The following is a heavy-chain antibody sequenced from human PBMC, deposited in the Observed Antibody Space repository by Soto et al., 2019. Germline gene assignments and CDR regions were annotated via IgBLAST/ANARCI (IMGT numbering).Heavy chain of an antibody. CDR3: ARGGYYDSSGARNYHYYGMDV. Sequence: ASVKVXCKASGYTXTSYAMHWVRQAPGQGLEWLGWISPYNDDTKYAQRLQGRVTMTTDTSTRTAYMDIRGLRSDDTAIYYCARGGYYDSSGARNYHYYGMDVWGQGTTVTVSS. CDR2: ISPYNDDT. J-gene: IGHJ6*02. V-gene: IGHV1-18*01. D-gene: IGHD3-22*01. CDR1: GYTXTSYA.